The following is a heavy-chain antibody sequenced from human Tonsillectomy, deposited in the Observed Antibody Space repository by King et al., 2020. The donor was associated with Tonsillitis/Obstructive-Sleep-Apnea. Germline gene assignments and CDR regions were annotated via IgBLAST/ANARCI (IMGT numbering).Heavy chain of an antibody. D-gene: IGHD5-18*01. CDR2: INHSGST. CDR3: AIKRRYSYGGPGYFDY. CDR1: GGSFSGYY. J-gene: IGHJ4*02. V-gene: IGHV4-34*01. Sequence: VQLQQWGAGLLKPSETLSLTCAVYGGSFSGYYWSWIRQPPGKGLEWIGEINHSGSTNYNPSLKSRVTISVDTSKNQFSLKLSSVTAADTAVYYCAIKRRYSYGGPGYFDYWGQGTLVTVSS.